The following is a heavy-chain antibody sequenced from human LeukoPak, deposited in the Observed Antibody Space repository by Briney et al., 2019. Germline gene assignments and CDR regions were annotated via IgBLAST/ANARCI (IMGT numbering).Heavy chain of an antibody. V-gene: IGHV3-23*01. D-gene: IGHD2/OR15-2a*01. J-gene: IGHJ5*02. CDR2: ISGSGGST. CDR3: AKMRWANRWFDP. CDR1: GFTFSNYY. Sequence: GGSLRLSCAASGFTFSNYYMGWIRQAPGKGLEWVSAISGSGGSTYYADSVKGRFTISRDNSKNTLYLQMNSLRAEDTAVYYCAKMRWANRWFDPWGQGTLVTVSS.